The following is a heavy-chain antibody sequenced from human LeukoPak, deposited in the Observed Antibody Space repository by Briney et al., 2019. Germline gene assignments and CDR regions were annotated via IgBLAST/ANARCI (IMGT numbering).Heavy chain of an antibody. CDR1: GFTFSSYA. Sequence: GGTLRLSCAASGFTFSSYAMSWVRQAPGKGREGVAVISGSGGSTYYADSVKGRFTISRDNSKNTLYLQMNSLRAEDTAVYYCAKPKGIVGATTGWGQGTLVTVSS. J-gene: IGHJ4*02. CDR3: AKPKGIVGATTG. CDR2: ISGSGGST. D-gene: IGHD1-26*01. V-gene: IGHV3-23*01.